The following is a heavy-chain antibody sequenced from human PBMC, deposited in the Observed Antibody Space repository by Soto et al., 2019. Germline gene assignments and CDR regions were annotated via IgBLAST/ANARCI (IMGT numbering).Heavy chain of an antibody. CDR1: GVTFSSYT. CDR3: ARNLGGYCSSTSCYNGDL. D-gene: IGHD2-2*02. V-gene: IGHV1-69*02. J-gene: IGHJ4*02. CDR2: IIPILGIA. Sequence: QVQLVQSGAEVKKPGSSVKVSCKASGVTFSSYTISWVRQAPGQGLEWMGRIIPILGIANYAQKFQGRVTITADKSTSTAYMELSSLRSEDTAVYYCARNLGGYCSSTSCYNGDLWGQGTLVTVSS.